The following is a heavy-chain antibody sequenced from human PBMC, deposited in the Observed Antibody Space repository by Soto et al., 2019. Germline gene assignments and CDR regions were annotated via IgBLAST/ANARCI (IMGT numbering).Heavy chain of an antibody. Sequence: EVQLLESGGGLVQPGGSLRLSCAASGFTFSSYAMSWVRQAPGKGLEWVSAISGSGGSTYYADSVKGRFTISRDNSKNTLYLQMNSLRAEDTAVYYCAKAGSMVRGVPNWFDPWGQGTLVTVSS. CDR3: AKAGSMVRGVPNWFDP. V-gene: IGHV3-23*01. CDR2: ISGSGGST. D-gene: IGHD3-10*01. CDR1: GFTFSSYA. J-gene: IGHJ5*02.